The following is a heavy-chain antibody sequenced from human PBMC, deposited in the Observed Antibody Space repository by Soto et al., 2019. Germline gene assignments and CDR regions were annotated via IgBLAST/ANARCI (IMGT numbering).Heavy chain of an antibody. CDR1: GGSFSGYY. CDR2: INHSGST. V-gene: IGHV4-34*01. D-gene: IGHD3-3*01. J-gene: IGHJ4*02. CDR3: ARDFCDLSYKFDY. Sequence: SETLSLTCAVYGGSFSGYYWSWIRQPPGKGLEWIGEINHSGSTNYNPSLKSRVTISVDTSKNQFSLKLRSVTAADTAVYYCARDFCDLSYKFDYWGQGTLVTVSS.